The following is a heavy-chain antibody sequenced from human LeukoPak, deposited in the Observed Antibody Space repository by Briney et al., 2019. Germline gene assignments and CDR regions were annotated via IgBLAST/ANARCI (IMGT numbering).Heavy chain of an antibody. CDR3: AKFEGATIPGWFNDY. CDR2: IDKTTYPT. CDR1: EFIFSDYA. V-gene: IGHV3-23*05. D-gene: IGHD6-19*01. Sequence: GGSLRLSCAASEFIFSDYAMGWVRQAPGKGLEWGSTIDKTTYPTFYADSVKVRFTISRDNSKNTLYLQMNSLRTEDTAVYFCAKFEGATIPGWFNDYWGQGILVTVSS. J-gene: IGHJ4*02.